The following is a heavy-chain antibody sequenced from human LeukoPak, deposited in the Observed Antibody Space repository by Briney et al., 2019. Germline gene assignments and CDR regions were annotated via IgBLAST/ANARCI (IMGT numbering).Heavy chain of an antibody. Sequence: PGGSLRLSCAASGFTFSSYSMNWVRQAPGKGLEWVSSISSSSSYIYYADSVKGRFTISRDNAKNSLYLQMNSLRAEDTAVYYCARDDPGLGGYYYYMDVWGKGTTVTVSS. J-gene: IGHJ6*03. V-gene: IGHV3-21*01. D-gene: IGHD3-16*01. CDR3: ARDDPGLGGYYYYMDV. CDR2: ISSSSSYI. CDR1: GFTFSSYS.